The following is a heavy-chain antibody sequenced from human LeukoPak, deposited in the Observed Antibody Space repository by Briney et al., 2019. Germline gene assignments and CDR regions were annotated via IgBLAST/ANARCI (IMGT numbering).Heavy chain of an antibody. J-gene: IGHJ4*02. Sequence: LELVANIKPDGSEKFYVDSGKGRFIISRDNAKNSLYLQMNSLRAEDTAMYYCARSEAGISYWGQGSLVTVSS. V-gene: IGHV3-7*01. CDR2: IKPDGSEK. D-gene: IGHD2/OR15-2a*01. CDR3: ARSEAGISY.